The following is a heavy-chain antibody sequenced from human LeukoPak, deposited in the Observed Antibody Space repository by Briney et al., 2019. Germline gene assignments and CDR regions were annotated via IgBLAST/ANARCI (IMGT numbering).Heavy chain of an antibody. V-gene: IGHV1-69*13. Sequence: ASVKVSCKASGGTFSSYAISWVRQAPGQGLEWMGGIIPIFGTANYAQKFQGRVTITADESTSTAYMELSSLRSEDTAVYYCATSSVGIAAAGLDYWGQGTLVTVSS. D-gene: IGHD6-13*01. J-gene: IGHJ4*02. CDR2: IIPIFGTA. CDR3: ATSSVGIAAAGLDY. CDR1: GGTFSSYA.